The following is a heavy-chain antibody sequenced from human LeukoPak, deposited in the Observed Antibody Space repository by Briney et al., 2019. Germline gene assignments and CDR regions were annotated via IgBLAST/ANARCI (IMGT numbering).Heavy chain of an antibody. CDR2: IRYDGTKK. Sequence: GGSLRLSCAASGFTFRSYGMHWVRQAPGKGLEWVAFIRYDGTKKNYADSVKGRFTISRDNSKNTVYLEVSSLRAEDTAVYYCAKDPGGEVLPDYWGHGTLVTVSS. J-gene: IGHJ4*01. V-gene: IGHV3-30*02. CDR1: GFTFRSYG. D-gene: IGHD1-26*01. CDR3: AKDPGGEVLPDY.